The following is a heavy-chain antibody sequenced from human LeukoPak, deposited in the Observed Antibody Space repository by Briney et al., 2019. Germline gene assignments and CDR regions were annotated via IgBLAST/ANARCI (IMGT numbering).Heavy chain of an antibody. CDR2: INHSGST. CDR1: GGSFSGYY. V-gene: IGHV4-34*01. D-gene: IGHD3-16*02. CDR3: ARQMITFGGVIGYFQH. J-gene: IGHJ1*01. Sequence: SETLSLTCAVYGGSFSGYYWSWIRQPPGKGLEWIGEINHSGSTNYDPSLKSRVTISVDTSKNQFSLKLSSVTAADTAVYYCARQMITFGGVIGYFQHWGQGTLVTVSS.